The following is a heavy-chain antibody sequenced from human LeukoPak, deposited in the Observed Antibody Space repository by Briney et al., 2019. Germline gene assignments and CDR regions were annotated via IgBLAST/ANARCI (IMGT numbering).Heavy chain of an antibody. J-gene: IGHJ4*02. CDR1: GFTFSSYA. Sequence: GASLRLSCAASGFTFSSYAMSWVRQAPGTRLEWVSAISGSGGSTYYADSVKGRFTISRDNSKDTLYLQMNSLRAEDTAVYYCAKGITILDYWGQGTLVTVSS. CDR2: ISGSGGST. D-gene: IGHD3-3*01. V-gene: IGHV3-23*01. CDR3: AKGITILDY.